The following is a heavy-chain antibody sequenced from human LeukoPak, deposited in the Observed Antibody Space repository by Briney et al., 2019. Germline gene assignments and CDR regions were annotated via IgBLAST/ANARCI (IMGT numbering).Heavy chain of an antibody. V-gene: IGHV3-21*01. CDR2: ISSSSAYI. CDR3: ARYGGSYYFDN. CDR1: GFTFSSYS. J-gene: IGHJ4*02. Sequence: PGGSLRVSCAPSGFTFSSYSMNWVRQAPGKGLEWVSSISSSSAYIYYADSVKGRFTISRDNAKNSLYLQMNSLRAEDTAVYYCARYGGSYYFDNGGQGTLVTVSS. D-gene: IGHD1-26*01.